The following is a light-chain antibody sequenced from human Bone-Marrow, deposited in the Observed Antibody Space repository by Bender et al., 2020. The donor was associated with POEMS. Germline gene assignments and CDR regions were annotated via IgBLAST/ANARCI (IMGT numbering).Light chain of an antibody. CDR2: EVN. Sequence: QSALTQPPSASGSPGQSVTISCTGTNSDVGVYNYVSWYQQAPGTAPKLIIYEVNNRPSGVPDRFSASKSGNTASLTISGLQAEDEADYYCCSYAGTSWVFGGGTKLTVL. CDR1: NSDVGVYNY. CDR3: CSYAGTSWV. J-gene: IGLJ3*02. V-gene: IGLV2-8*01.